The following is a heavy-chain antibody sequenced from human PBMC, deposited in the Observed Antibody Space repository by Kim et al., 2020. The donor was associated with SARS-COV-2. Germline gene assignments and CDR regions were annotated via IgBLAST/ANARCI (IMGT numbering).Heavy chain of an antibody. V-gene: IGHV5-51*01. CDR3: ARGFGESKYYLDY. CDR2: IYPGDSDT. J-gene: IGHJ4*02. D-gene: IGHD3-10*01. CDR1: GYSFTYYW. Sequence: GESMKISCKGSGYSFTYYWIGWVRQMPGKGLEWMGIIYPGDSDTRYSPSFQGQVTISADKSISTAYLQWSSLKASDTAMYFCARGFGESKYYLDYWGQGTLVTV.